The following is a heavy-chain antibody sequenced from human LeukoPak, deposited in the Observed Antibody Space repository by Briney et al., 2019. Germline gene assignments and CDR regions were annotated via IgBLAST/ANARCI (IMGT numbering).Heavy chain of an antibody. CDR3: AHCIAVAGTSYYYYMDV. CDR1: GGSISSYY. Sequence: PSDTLSLTCTVSGGSISSYYWSWIRQPPGKGLEWIGYIYYSGSTNYNPSLKSRVTISVDTSKNQFSLKLSSVTAADTAMYYCAHCIAVAGTSYYYYMDVWGKGTTVTVSS. V-gene: IGHV4-59*07. CDR2: IYYSGST. J-gene: IGHJ6*03. D-gene: IGHD6-19*01.